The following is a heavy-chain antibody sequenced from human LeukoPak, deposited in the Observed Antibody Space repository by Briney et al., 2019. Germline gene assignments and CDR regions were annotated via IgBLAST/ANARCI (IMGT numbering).Heavy chain of an antibody. J-gene: IGHJ4*02. Sequence: GGSLRLSCAASGFTFSSYWMSWVRQARGKGLEWVANIKEDGGEKYYEDSVKGRFTISRDNTKNLLYLEMNSLRAEDTAVYYCARYRLVWLPAPVFDYWGQGTLVTVSS. V-gene: IGHV3-7*01. D-gene: IGHD6-19*01. CDR2: IKEDGGEK. CDR1: GFTFSSYW. CDR3: ARYRLVWLPAPVFDY.